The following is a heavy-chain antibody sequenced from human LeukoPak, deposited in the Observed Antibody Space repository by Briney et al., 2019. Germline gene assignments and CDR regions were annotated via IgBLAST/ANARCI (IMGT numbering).Heavy chain of an antibody. Sequence: ASVKVSCTASRYIFTSYYIHWVRQAPGQGLEWMGWINPNNGGTKYAQKFQGRVTMTSDTSISTVYMELKRLRSDDTAMYYCVRDRGSSWFGDYWGQGTLVTVSS. CDR2: INPNNGGT. CDR3: VRDRGSSWFGDY. D-gene: IGHD6-13*01. J-gene: IGHJ4*02. CDR1: RYIFTSYY. V-gene: IGHV1-2*02.